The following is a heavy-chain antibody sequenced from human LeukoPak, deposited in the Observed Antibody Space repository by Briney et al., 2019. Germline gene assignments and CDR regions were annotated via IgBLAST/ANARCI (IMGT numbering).Heavy chain of an antibody. D-gene: IGHD3-10*01. J-gene: IGHJ4*02. CDR3: ARLGYYGSGPFSYFDY. V-gene: IGHV3-30-3*01. CDR1: GGSVSNNN. CDR2: ISYDGNNE. Sequence: LSLTCTVSGGSVSNNNFYWGWIRQAPGKGLEWVAVISYDGNNEYYADSVKGRFTISRDNSENTLYLQMNSLRAEDTAVYFCARLGYYGSGPFSYFDYWGQGTLVTVSS.